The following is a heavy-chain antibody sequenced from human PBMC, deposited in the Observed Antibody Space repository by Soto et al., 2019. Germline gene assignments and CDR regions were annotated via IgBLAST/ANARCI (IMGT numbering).Heavy chain of an antibody. D-gene: IGHD1-26*01. Sequence: GESLKISCQGSGYSFSNYWIGWVRQVPGKGLEWMGLLFPGDSDPKYSPSFQGQVTISVDKSITTAYLLFTSLKASDTAIYFCARLPNLYSPYFDYWGQGTLVTVSS. J-gene: IGHJ4*02. CDR1: GYSFSNYW. V-gene: IGHV5-51*01. CDR3: ARLPNLYSPYFDY. CDR2: LFPGDSDP.